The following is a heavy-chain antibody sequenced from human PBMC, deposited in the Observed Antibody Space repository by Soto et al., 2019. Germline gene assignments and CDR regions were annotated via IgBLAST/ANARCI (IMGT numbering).Heavy chain of an antibody. CDR2: IYYSGST. J-gene: IGHJ5*02. CDR1: GGSISSGDYY. D-gene: IGHD4-4*01. V-gene: IGHV4-30-4*01. CDR3: ARDRVTGWFDP. Sequence: PSETLSLTCTVSGGSISSGDYYWSWIRQPPGKGLEWTGYIYYSGSTYYNPSLKSRVTISVDTSKNQFSLKLSSVTAADTAVYYCARDRVTGWFDPWGQGTLVTVSS.